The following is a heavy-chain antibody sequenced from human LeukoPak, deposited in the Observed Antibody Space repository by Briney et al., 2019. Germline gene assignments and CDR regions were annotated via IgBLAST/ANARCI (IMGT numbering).Heavy chain of an antibody. CDR1: GGSISSYY. CDR2: IYTRGST. Sequence: SETLSLTCTVSGGSISSYYWSWIRQPAGKGLEWIGRIYTRGSTNYNPSLKSRVTMSVDTSKNQFSLKLSSVTAADTAVYYCARDLAVAGFGAFDIWGQGTMVTVSS. CDR3: ARDLAVAGFGAFDI. J-gene: IGHJ3*02. V-gene: IGHV4-4*07. D-gene: IGHD6-19*01.